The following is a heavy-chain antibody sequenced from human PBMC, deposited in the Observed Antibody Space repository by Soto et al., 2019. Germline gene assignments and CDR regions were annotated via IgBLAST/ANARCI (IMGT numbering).Heavy chain of an antibody. Sequence: QVQLVQSGAEVKKPGASVKVSCKVSGYTLTELSMHWVRQAPGKGLEWMGGFDPEDGETIYAQKFQGRVTMTEDTSTDTAYMELSSLRSEDTAVYYCATDPYYGDYRIYYFDYWGQGTLVTVSS. J-gene: IGHJ4*02. CDR2: FDPEDGET. CDR1: GYTLTELS. V-gene: IGHV1-24*01. D-gene: IGHD4-17*01. CDR3: ATDPYYGDYRIYYFDY.